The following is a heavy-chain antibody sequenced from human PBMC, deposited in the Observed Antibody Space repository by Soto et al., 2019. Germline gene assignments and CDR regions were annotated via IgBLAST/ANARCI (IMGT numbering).Heavy chain of an antibody. CDR1: GGSFTDYY. D-gene: IGHD3-22*01. V-gene: IGHV4-34*01. CDR3: ARNYYDSGRFGLDP. J-gene: IGHJ5*02. Sequence: QVRLPQWGAGLLKPSETLSLTCAVYGGSFTDYYWSWIRQPPGKGLEWIGETNHSGDTNYNPSLKSRVTISVDTSKNQFSLKLSSVTAADTAVYYCARNYYDSGRFGLDPWGQGTQVTVSS. CDR2: TNHSGDT.